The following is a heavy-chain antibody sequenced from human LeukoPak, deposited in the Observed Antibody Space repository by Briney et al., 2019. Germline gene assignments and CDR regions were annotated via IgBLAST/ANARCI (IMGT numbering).Heavy chain of an antibody. CDR1: GFSLTTGGVG. CDR3: VKVQYDNSGRRFGP. Sequence: SVPTLVKATQTLTLTCTFSGFSLTTGGVGVGWIRQSPGKALEWLGVIYWDDDRHYRTSVKSRLTFNKDTSKNQVVLSMNNMDPVDTGTYFCVKVQYDNSGRRFGPWGQGTLVTVSS. CDR2: IYWDDDR. J-gene: IGHJ5*02. D-gene: IGHD3-22*01. V-gene: IGHV2-5*04.